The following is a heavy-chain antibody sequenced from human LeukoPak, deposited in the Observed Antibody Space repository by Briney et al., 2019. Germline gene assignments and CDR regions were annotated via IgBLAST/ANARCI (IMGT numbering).Heavy chain of an antibody. CDR1: GGTFSSYA. D-gene: IGHD6-19*01. CDR3: ARDQTYSSGWYSSDYYYYYMDV. CDR2: IIPIFGTA. V-gene: IGHV1-69*05. Sequence: ASVKVSCKASGGTFSSYAISWVRQAPGQGLEWMGGIIPIFGTANYAQKLQGRVTMTTDTSTSTAYMELRSLRSDDTAVYYCARDQTYSSGWYSSDYYYYYMDVWGKGTTVTVSS. J-gene: IGHJ6*03.